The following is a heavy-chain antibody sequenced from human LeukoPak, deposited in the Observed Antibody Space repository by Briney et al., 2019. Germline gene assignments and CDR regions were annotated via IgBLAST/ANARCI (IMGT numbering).Heavy chain of an antibody. J-gene: IGHJ6*02. D-gene: IGHD3-10*01. Sequence: GGSLRLSCAASVFTFSSEVMSWVRQAPGKGLEWVSGISGSGDNTCNADPAKGRLTISRDNSKNTLYLQMISLRAEDTAIYYCAQSGGLSGSGRLGADVWGQETTVTVSS. CDR2: ISGSGDNT. CDR3: AQSGGLSGSGRLGADV. V-gene: IGHV3-23*01. CDR1: VFTFSSEV.